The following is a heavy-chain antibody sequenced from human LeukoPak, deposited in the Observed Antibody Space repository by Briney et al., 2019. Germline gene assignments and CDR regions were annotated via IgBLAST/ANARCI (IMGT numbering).Heavy chain of an antibody. D-gene: IGHD2-2*03. CDR2: IKSKSDGGTT. CDR1: GFTFSNAW. V-gene: IGHV3-15*01. Sequence: GGSLRLSCAASGFTFSNAWMSWVRQAPGKGLEWVGRIKSKSDGGTTDYAAPVKGRFTISRDDSENTVYLQMNSLETEDTAVYYCAWIFPGYWGQGTLVTVSS. J-gene: IGHJ4*02. CDR3: AWIFPGY.